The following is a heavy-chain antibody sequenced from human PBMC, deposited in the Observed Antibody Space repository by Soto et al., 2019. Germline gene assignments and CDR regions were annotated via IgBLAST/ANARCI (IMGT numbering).Heavy chain of an antibody. Sequence: GGSLRLSCAASGVTFTSYAMTWVRQVPGEGLQWVSSISKSGDSTYYADSVKGRFTTSRDNSKNTLYLQMNSLRAEDTAIYSCAKGSFAFDYWGQGTLVTVSS. V-gene: IGHV3-23*01. CDR1: GVTFTSYA. J-gene: IGHJ4*02. CDR2: ISKSGDST. CDR3: AKGSFAFDY.